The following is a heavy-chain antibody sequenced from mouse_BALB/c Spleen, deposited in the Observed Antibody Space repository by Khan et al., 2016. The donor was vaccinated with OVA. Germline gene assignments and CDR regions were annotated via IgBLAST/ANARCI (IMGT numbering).Heavy chain of an antibody. Sequence: VQLQQSGPELVKPGASVKISCKASGYTFTDYNMDWVKQSHGKSLEWIGDITPNNGGTIYNQKFKGKATLTVEKSSSTAYMELRSLTSEDTAVYYCTRGGHGSPFDYWGQGTTLTVSS. J-gene: IGHJ2*01. CDR2: ITPNNGGT. CDR1: GYTFTDYN. V-gene: IGHV1-18*01. D-gene: IGHD1-1*01. CDR3: TRGGHGSPFDY.